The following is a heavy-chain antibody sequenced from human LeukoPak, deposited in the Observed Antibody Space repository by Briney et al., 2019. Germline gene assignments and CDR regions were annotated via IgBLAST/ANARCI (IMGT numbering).Heavy chain of an antibody. D-gene: IGHD6-13*01. Sequence: PGGSLRLSCAASGFSFSDAWMNWVRQAPGKGLEWVGRIRNKANSYTTEYAASVRGRFTISRDDSKNSVYLQMNSLETEDTAVYYCARSSSSWYPLFDYWGQGALVTVSS. CDR3: ARSSSSWYPLFDY. CDR2: IRNKANSYTT. J-gene: IGHJ4*02. V-gene: IGHV3-72*01. CDR1: GFSFSDAW.